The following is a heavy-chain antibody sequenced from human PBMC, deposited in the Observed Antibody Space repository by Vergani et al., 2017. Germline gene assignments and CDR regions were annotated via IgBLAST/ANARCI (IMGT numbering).Heavy chain of an antibody. D-gene: IGHD5-12*01. CDR2: IMGSGGST. J-gene: IGHJ4*02. Sequence: EVQLLESGGGWLQPGGSLRLSCAASGSTFRSNAMTWVRRAPGKGLEWVSAIMGSGGSTYYADSVKGRFTISRDNSKNTLYLQMNSLRAEDTAVYYCAKTPDIVATYXFDYWGQGTLVTVSS. V-gene: IGHV3-23*01. CDR1: GSTFRSNA. CDR3: AKTPDIVATYXFDY.